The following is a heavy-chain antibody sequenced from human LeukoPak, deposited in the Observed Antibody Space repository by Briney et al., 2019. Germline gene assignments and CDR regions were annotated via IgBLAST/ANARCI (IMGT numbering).Heavy chain of an antibody. V-gene: IGHV3-66*03. CDR1: GFTVSSNS. D-gene: IGHD1-26*01. CDR2: IYSGTI. Sequence: GGSLRLSCTVSGFTVSSNSMSWVRQAPGKGLEWVSFIYSGTIHYSDSVKGRFTISRDNSRNTLYLQMNSLKTEDTAVYYCARDDRGADGIMDVWGKGTTVIVSS. CDR3: ARDDRGADGIMDV. J-gene: IGHJ6*03.